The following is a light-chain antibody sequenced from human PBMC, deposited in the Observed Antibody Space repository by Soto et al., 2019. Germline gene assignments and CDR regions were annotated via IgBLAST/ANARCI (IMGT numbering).Light chain of an antibody. CDR3: HQYSNWPPWT. CDR2: GAS. Sequence: VMTQSPATLSVSPGERATLSCRASQSVSSNLAWYQQKPGQAPRLLIYGASTRATGIPARFSGSGSGSEFTLTISSLQSEDSAIYYCHQYSNWPPWTFGPGTKVDIK. J-gene: IGKJ1*01. CDR1: QSVSSN. V-gene: IGKV3-15*01.